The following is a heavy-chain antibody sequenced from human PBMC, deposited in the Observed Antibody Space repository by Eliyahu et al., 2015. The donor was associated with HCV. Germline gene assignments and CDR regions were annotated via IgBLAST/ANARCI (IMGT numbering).Heavy chain of an antibody. CDR1: GFXFSDYY. D-gene: IGHD3-22*01. CDR3: ASGYYDSSGYYFEIN. Sequence: QVQLVESGGGLVKPGGSLRLSCAASGFXFSDYYMSWIRQAPGKGLEWVSYISSSGSTTYFADSVKGRFTISRDNAKNSLYLQMDSLRAEDTAVYYCASGYYDSSGYYFEINWGQGTLVTVSS. V-gene: IGHV3-11*01. J-gene: IGHJ4*02. CDR2: ISSSGSTT.